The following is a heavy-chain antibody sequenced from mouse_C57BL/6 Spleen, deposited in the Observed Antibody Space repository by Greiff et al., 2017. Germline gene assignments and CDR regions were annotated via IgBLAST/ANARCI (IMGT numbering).Heavy chain of an antibody. V-gene: IGHV3-6*01. D-gene: IGHD1-1*01. CDR3: ARRAYYYGSSPWFAY. Sequence: VQLKESGPGLVKPSQSLSLTCSVTGYSITSGYYWNWIRQFPGNKLEWMGYISYDGSNNYNPSLKNRLSITRDTSKNQFCLKLNSVTTEDTATYYCARRAYYYGSSPWFAYWGQGTLVTVSA. CDR2: ISYDGSN. CDR1: GYSITSGYY. J-gene: IGHJ3*01.